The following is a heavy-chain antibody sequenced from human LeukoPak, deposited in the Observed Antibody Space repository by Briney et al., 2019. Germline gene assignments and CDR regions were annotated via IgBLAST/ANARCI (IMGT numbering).Heavy chain of an antibody. CDR2: INHSGST. V-gene: IGHV4-34*01. Sequence: SETLSLTCAVYGGSFSGYYWSWIRQPPGKGLEWIGEINHSGSTNYNPSLKSRVTISVDTSKNQFSLKLSSVTAADTAVYYCARGRGYYYGSGSYYDYWGQGTLVTVSS. D-gene: IGHD3-10*01. CDR1: GGSFSGYY. J-gene: IGHJ4*02. CDR3: ARGRGYYYGSGSYYDY.